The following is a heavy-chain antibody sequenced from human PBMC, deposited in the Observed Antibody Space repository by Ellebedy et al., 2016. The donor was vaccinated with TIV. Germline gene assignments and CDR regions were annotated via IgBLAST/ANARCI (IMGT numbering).Heavy chain of an antibody. J-gene: IGHJ5*02. Sequence: PGGSLRLSCAASGFTFSNYVMSWVRQAPGKGLELVSTISAGGGATYYADSVKGRFNISRDNSENTLYLQMNSLRAEDTAVYYCAKVGRRYYESSGDPWGQGSLVTVSS. CDR3: AKVGRRYYESSGDP. V-gene: IGHV3-23*01. D-gene: IGHD3-22*01. CDR1: GFTFSNYV. CDR2: ISAGGGAT.